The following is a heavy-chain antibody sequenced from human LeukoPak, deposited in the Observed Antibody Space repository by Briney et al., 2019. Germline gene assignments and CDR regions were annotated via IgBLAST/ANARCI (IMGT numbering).Heavy chain of an antibody. CDR2: IYYSGST. CDR3: ARVFTTFGKYYFDY. Sequence: SETLSLTCTVSGGSISSYYWSWIRQPPGKGLEWIGYIYYSGSTNYNPSLKSRVTISVDTSKNQSSLKLSSVTAADTAVYYCARVFTTFGKYYFDYWGQGTLVTVSS. CDR1: GGSISSYY. D-gene: IGHD3-16*01. V-gene: IGHV4-59*01. J-gene: IGHJ4*02.